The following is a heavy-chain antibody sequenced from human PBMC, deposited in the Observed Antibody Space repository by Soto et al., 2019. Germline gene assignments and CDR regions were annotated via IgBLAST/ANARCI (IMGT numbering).Heavy chain of an antibody. CDR2: IYHSGST. Sequence: SETLSLTCAVSGGSISSGGYSWSWIRQPPGKGLEWIGYIYHSGSTYYNPSLKSRVTISVDRSKNQFSLKLSSVTAADTAVYYCARVVRLKEGLHAFDIWGQGTMVTVS. J-gene: IGHJ3*02. CDR3: ARVVRLKEGLHAFDI. D-gene: IGHD3-10*01. CDR1: GGSISSGGYS. V-gene: IGHV4-30-2*01.